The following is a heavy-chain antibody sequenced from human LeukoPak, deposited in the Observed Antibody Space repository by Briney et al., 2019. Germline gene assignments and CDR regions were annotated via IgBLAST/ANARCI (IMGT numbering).Heavy chain of an antibody. Sequence: ASVKVSCKASGYTFTSYDINWVRQATGQGLEWMGWMNPNSGNTGYAQKFQGRVTITRNTSISTAYMELSSLRSEDTAVYYCARGPAWGYSSPYYFDYWGQGTLVTVSS. CDR1: GYTFTSYD. CDR2: MNPNSGNT. D-gene: IGHD5-18*01. J-gene: IGHJ4*02. V-gene: IGHV1-8*03. CDR3: ARGPAWGYSSPYYFDY.